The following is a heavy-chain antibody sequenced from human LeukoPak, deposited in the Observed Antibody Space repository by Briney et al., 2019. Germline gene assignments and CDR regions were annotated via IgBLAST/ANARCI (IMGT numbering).Heavy chain of an antibody. V-gene: IGHV4-39*07. D-gene: IGHD2-2*01. Sequence: PSETLSLTCTVSGGSISSSSYYWGWIRQPPGKGLESIGSIYYSGSTYYNPSLKSRVTISVATSKNQFSLKLSSVTAAETAVYYCARVVPAAHYYYYYMDVWGKGTTVTVSS. CDR1: GGSISSSSYY. CDR3: ARVVPAAHYYYYYMDV. CDR2: IYYSGST. J-gene: IGHJ6*03.